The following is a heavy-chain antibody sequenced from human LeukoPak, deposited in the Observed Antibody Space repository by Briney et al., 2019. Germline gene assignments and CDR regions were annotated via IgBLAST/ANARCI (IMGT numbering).Heavy chain of an antibody. CDR2: IYYSGST. J-gene: IGHJ4*02. D-gene: IGHD6-13*01. CDR1: GGSISSGGYY. Sequence: KTSETLSLTCTVSGGSISSGGYYWSWIRQHPGKGLEWIGYIYYSGSTYYNPSLKSRVTISVDTSKNQFSLKLSSVTAADTAVYYCAREGYSSSWYLDYWGQGTLVTVSS. CDR3: AREGYSSSWYLDY. V-gene: IGHV4-31*03.